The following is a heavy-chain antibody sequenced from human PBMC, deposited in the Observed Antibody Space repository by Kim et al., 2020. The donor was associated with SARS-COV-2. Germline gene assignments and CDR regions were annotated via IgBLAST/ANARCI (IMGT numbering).Heavy chain of an antibody. Sequence: GESLKISCKGSGNTFTSYWIAWVRQMPGKGLEWMGIIYPGDSDTRYSPSFQGHVTISADKSISTAYLQWSSLKASDTAMYYCASRRGYGSGSYDFYYGMDVWGQGTTVTVSS. CDR2: IYPGDSDT. CDR1: GNTFTSYW. V-gene: IGHV5-51*01. CDR3: ASRRGYGSGSYDFYYGMDV. D-gene: IGHD3-10*01. J-gene: IGHJ6*02.